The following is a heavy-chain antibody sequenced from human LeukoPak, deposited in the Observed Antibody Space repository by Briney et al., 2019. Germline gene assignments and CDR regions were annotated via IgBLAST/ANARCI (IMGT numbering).Heavy chain of an antibody. Sequence: PGRSLRLSCAASGFTFDDYAMHWVRQAPGKGLEWVSGISWNSGSIGYADSVKGRFTISRDNAKNSLYLQMNSLRAEDTALYYCAKDIRSVGGLFDYWGQGTLVTVSS. V-gene: IGHV3-9*01. CDR2: ISWNSGSI. D-gene: IGHD4-23*01. CDR1: GFTFDDYA. CDR3: AKDIRSVGGLFDY. J-gene: IGHJ4*02.